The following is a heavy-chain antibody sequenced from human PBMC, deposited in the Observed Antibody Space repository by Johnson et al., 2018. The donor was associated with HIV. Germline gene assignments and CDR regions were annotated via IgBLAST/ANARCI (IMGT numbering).Heavy chain of an antibody. CDR2: ISWNSGSI. CDR3: AKDSYSRGWYGDAFDS. J-gene: IGHJ3*02. D-gene: IGHD6-19*01. V-gene: IGHV3-9*01. CDR1: GFTFDDYA. Sequence: VQLVESGGGLVQPGRSLRLSCAASGFTFDDYAMHWVRQAPGKGLEWVSGISWNSGSIGYADSVKGRFTISRDNAKNSLYLQMNSLRAEDTALYYCAKDSYSRGWYGDAFDSWGQGTMVTVSS.